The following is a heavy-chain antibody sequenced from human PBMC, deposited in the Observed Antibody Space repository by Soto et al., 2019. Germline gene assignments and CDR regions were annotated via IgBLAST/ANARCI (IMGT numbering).Heavy chain of an antibody. CDR1: RGSMSSGGYY. D-gene: IGHD5-18*01. Sequence: PSETLSVPFPVSRGSMSSGGYYWSWIRQHPGKGLEWIGYIYYSGSTYYNPSLKSRVTISVDTSKNQFSLKLSSVTAADTAVYYCASVGYSYGTYYYYGMDVWGQGTTVTVSS. CDR2: IYYSGST. V-gene: IGHV4-31*03. J-gene: IGHJ6*02. CDR3: ASVGYSYGTYYYYGMDV.